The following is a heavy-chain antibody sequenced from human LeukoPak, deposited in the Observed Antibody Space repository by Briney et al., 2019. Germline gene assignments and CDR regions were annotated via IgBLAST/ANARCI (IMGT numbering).Heavy chain of an antibody. CDR2: ISGSGGST. V-gene: IGHV3-23*01. D-gene: IGHD2-15*01. CDR3: ARQLGYCSDGSCYFDY. Sequence: GGSLRLSCAASGFTVSSNYMSWVRQAPGKGLEWVSAISGSGGSTYYADSVKGRFTISRGNSKNTLYLQMNSLRAEDAAVYYCARQLGYCSDGSCYFDYWGQGTLVTVSS. CDR1: GFTVSSNY. J-gene: IGHJ4*02.